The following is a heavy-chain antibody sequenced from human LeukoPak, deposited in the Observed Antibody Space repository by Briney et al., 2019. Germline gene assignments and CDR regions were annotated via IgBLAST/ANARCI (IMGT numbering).Heavy chain of an antibody. J-gene: IGHJ4*02. CDR1: GFTFSSYA. D-gene: IGHD4-17*01. V-gene: IGHV3-23*01. CDR3: AKDFYGDYVVDY. CDR2: ISGSGGST. Sequence: GGSLRLSCAASGFTFSSYAMSWVRQAPGKGLEWVSAISGSGGSTYYADSVKGRLTISRDNSKNTLYLQMNSLRAEDTAVYYCAKDFYGDYVVDYWGQGTLVTVSS.